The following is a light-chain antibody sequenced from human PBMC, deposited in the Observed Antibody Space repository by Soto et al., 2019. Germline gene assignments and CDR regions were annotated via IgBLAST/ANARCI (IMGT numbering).Light chain of an antibody. CDR3: SSYTSNNTPLV. CDR1: SSDVGVYNF. V-gene: IGLV2-14*01. Sequence: QSVLTQPASVSGSPGQSITISCTGTSSDVGVYNFVSWYQQHPGKAPKLMIYEVSNRPSGVSYRFSGSKSGNTASLTISGLQAEDEADYYCSSYTSNNTPLVFGGGTKVTVL. CDR2: EVS. J-gene: IGLJ3*02.